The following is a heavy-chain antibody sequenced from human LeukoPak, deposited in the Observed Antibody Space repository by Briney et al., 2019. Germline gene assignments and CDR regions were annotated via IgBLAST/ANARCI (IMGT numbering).Heavy chain of an antibody. CDR3: ARGLTNYDFWKTYYFDY. J-gene: IGHJ4*02. V-gene: IGHV3-21*01. CDR1: GFTFSSYT. D-gene: IGHD3-3*01. CDR2: ISSSSSYI. Sequence: GGSLRLSCAASGFTFSSYTMNWVRQAPGKGLEWVSSISSSSSYIYYADSVKGRFTMSRDNAKNSLYLQMNSLRAEDTAVYYCARGLTNYDFWKTYYFDYWGQGTLVTVSS.